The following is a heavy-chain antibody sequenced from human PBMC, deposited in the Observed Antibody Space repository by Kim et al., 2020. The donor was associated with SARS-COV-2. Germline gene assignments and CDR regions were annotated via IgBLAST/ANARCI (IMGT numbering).Heavy chain of an antibody. CDR2: ISWNSGSI. CDR1: GFTFGDYA. Sequence: GGSLRLSCAASGFTFGDYAMHWVRQAPGKGLELVSGISWNSGSIGYADSVKGRFTISRDNAKNSLYLQMNSLRAEDTALYYCAKDMYIGTVTTDYWGQGTLVTVSS. V-gene: IGHV3-9*01. CDR3: AKDMYIGTVTTDY. D-gene: IGHD4-17*01. J-gene: IGHJ4*02.